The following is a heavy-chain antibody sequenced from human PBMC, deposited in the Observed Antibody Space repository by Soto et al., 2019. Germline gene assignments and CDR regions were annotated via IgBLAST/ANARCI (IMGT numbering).Heavy chain of an antibody. CDR2: ISGSGGST. Sequence: GGSLRLSCAASGFTFSSYAMSWVRQAPGKGLEWVSAISGSGGSTYYADSVKGRFTISRDNSKNTLYLQMNSLRAEDTAVYYCAKVADHGYYDSSGTLFFDYWGQGTLVTVSS. V-gene: IGHV3-23*01. J-gene: IGHJ4*02. CDR1: GFTFSSYA. D-gene: IGHD3-22*01. CDR3: AKVADHGYYDSSGTLFFDY.